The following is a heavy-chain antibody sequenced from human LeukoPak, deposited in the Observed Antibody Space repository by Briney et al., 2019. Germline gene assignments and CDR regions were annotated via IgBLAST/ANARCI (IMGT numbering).Heavy chain of an antibody. J-gene: IGHJ6*03. CDR1: GFTFSSYS. D-gene: IGHD5-18*01. CDR3: ARGFVDTAMVHTSLYYYYYMDV. V-gene: IGHV3-21*01. CDR2: ISSSSSYI. Sequence: GGSLRLSCAASGFTFSSYSMNWVRQAPGKGLEWVSSISSSSSYIYYADSVKGRFTISRDNAKNSLYLQMNSLRAEDTAVYYCARGFVDTAMVHTSLYYYYYMDVWGKGTTVTVSS.